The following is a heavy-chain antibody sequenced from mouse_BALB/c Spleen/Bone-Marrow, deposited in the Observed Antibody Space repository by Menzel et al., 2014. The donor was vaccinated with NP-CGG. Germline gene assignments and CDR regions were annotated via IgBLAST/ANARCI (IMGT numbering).Heavy chain of an antibody. V-gene: IGHV1-52*01. J-gene: IGHJ3*01. CDR1: GYTFTSYW. Sequence: VQLQESGAELVRPGAPVKLSCKASGYTFTSYWMNWVKQRPEQGLEWIGRIDPYDSETHYNQKFKDKAILTVDKSSSTAYMQLSSLTSEDSAVYYCARGRDYDVFAYWGQGTLVTVSA. CDR2: IDPYDSET. CDR3: ARGRDYDVFAY. D-gene: IGHD2-4*01.